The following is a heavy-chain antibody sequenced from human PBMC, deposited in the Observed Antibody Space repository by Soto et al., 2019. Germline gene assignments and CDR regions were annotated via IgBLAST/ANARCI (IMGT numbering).Heavy chain of an antibody. CDR3: ARDSYYDVLTGYSRNAFDI. Sequence: SVKVSCKASGYTFTGHYMHWVRQAPGQGLEWMGWINPNSGGTNYAQNFQGRVTMTRDTSINTAYMELSRLRSDDTAVYYCARDSYYDVLTGYSRNAFDIWAQGTMVTVSS. V-gene: IGHV1-2*02. D-gene: IGHD3-9*01. J-gene: IGHJ3*02. CDR1: GYTFTGHY. CDR2: INPNSGGT.